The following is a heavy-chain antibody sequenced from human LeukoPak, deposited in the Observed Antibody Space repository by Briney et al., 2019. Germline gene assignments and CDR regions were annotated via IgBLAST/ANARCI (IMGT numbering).Heavy chain of an antibody. CDR3: ARVTGYTIEDYFDY. CDR2: IYYSRSTT. V-gene: IGHV4-39*07. J-gene: IGHJ4*02. CDR1: GGSISSSTYY. Sequence: SETLSLTCTVSGGSISSSTYYWGWIRQPPGEGLEWIGSIYYSRSTTYYNPSLKSRVTISVDTSKNQFSLKLSSLTAADTAVYYCARVTGYTIEDYFDYWGQGTLVTVSS. D-gene: IGHD3-9*01.